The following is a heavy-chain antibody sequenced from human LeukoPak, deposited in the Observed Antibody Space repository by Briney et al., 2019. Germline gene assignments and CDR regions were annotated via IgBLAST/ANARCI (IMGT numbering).Heavy chain of an antibody. J-gene: IGHJ6*03. CDR1: GGSISSHY. CDR3: ARDVGEVAAAGMNYYYYMDV. V-gene: IGHV4-59*11. D-gene: IGHD6-13*01. CDR2: IYYSGST. Sequence: SSETLSLTCTVSGGSISSHYWSWIRQPPGKGLEWIGYIYYSGSTNYNPSLKSRVTISVDTSKNQFSLKLSSVTAADTAVYYCARDVGEVAAAGMNYYYYMDVWGKGTTVTVSS.